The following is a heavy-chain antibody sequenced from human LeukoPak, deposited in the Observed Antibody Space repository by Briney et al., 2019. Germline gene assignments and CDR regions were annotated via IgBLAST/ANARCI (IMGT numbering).Heavy chain of an antibody. J-gene: IGHJ4*02. V-gene: IGHV3-30*18. CDR3: AKDTRGSGSYYHRRGYFDY. CDR1: GFTFSSYS. CDR2: ISYDGSNK. D-gene: IGHD3-10*01. Sequence: PGGSLRLSCAASGFTFSSYSMNWVRQAPGKGLEWVAVISYDGSNKYYADSVKGRFTISRDNSKNTLYLQMNSLRAEDTAVYYCAKDTRGSGSYYHRRGYFDYWGQGTLVTVSS.